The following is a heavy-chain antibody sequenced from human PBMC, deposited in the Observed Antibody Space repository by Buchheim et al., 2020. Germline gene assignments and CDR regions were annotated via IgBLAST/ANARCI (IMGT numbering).Heavy chain of an antibody. CDR2: IYYSGST. D-gene: IGHD4-17*01. V-gene: IGHV4-59*01. J-gene: IGHJ4*02. CDR3: ARTSTADYVTDY. Sequence: QVQLQESGPGLVKPSETLSLTCTVSGGSISSYYWSWIRQPPGKGLEWIGYIYYSGSTNYNPSLKSRVTISVDTSKNQFSLKLSSVTAADTAVYYCARTSTADYVTDYWGQGT. CDR1: GGSISSYY.